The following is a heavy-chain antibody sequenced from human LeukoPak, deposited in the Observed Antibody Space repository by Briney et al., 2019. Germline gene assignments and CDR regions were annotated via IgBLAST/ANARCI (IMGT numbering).Heavy chain of an antibody. CDR3: ARDASWFDP. Sequence: SVKVSCKASGGTFSSYAISWVRQAPGQGLELMGGIIPIFGTANYAHKFQGRVTISTDESTTPAYMELSSLRSEDTAVYYCARDASWFDPWGQGTLVTVSS. V-gene: IGHV1-69*05. CDR1: GGTFSSYA. CDR2: IIPIFGTA. J-gene: IGHJ5*02.